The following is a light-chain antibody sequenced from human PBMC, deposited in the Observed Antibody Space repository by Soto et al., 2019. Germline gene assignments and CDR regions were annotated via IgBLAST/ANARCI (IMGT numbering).Light chain of an antibody. V-gene: IGLV3-21*02. CDR3: HVWDSSSGHYI. J-gene: IGLJ1*01. Sequence: YELTQPPSVSVAPGQTARISCGGNNIGRKSVHWYQQKPGRAPVVVVYDDSDRPSGIPERFSGADSGDTATLTISRVEAGDEADYYCHVWDSSSGHYIFGTGTKVTVL. CDR2: DDS. CDR1: NIGRKS.